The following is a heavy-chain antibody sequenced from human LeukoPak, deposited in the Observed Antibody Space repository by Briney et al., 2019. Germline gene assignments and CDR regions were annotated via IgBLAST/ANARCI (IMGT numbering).Heavy chain of an antibody. D-gene: IGHD2-21*02. Sequence: SETLSLTCTVSGGSISSSSYYWGWIRQPPGKGLEWIGSIYYSGSTYYNPSLKSRVTISVDTSKNQFSLKLSSVTAADTAVYYCARSLDRYAHFCGGDCYLNSLFDYWGQGTLVTVSS. CDR1: GGSISSSSYY. CDR3: ARSLDRYAHFCGGDCYLNSLFDY. V-gene: IGHV4-39*01. CDR2: IYYSGST. J-gene: IGHJ4*02.